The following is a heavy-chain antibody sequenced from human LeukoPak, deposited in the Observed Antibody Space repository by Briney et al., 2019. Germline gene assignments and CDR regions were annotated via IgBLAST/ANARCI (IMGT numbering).Heavy chain of an antibody. CDR2: ISAYNGNT. CDR3: ARVYYCSSTSCYTGADY. CDR1: GYTFTSYG. Sequence: ASVKVPCKASGYTFTSYGISWVRQAPGQGLEWMGWISAYNGNTNYAQKLQGRVTMTTDTSTSTAYMELRSLRSDDTAVYYCARVYYCSSTSCYTGADYWGQGTLVTVSS. J-gene: IGHJ4*02. D-gene: IGHD2-2*02. V-gene: IGHV1-18*01.